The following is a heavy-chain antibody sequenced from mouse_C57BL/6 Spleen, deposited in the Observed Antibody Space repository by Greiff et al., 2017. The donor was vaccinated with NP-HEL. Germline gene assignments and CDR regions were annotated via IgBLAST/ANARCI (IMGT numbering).Heavy chain of an antibody. Sequence: EVKLQESGEGLVKPGGSLKLSCAASGFTFSSYAMSWVRQTPEKRLEWVAYISSGGDYIYYADTVKGRFTISRDNARNTLYLQMSSLKSEDTAMYYCTRGILLGGFDVWGTGTTVTVSS. J-gene: IGHJ1*03. CDR1: GFTFSSYA. CDR2: ISSGGDYI. CDR3: TRGILLGGFDV. D-gene: IGHD1-1*01. V-gene: IGHV5-9-1*02.